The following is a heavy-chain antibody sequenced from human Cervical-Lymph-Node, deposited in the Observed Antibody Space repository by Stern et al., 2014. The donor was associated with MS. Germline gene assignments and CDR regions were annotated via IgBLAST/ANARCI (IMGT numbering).Heavy chain of an antibody. J-gene: IGHJ4*02. V-gene: IGHV3-30-3*01. CDR2: VSYDRSNK. D-gene: IGHD6-19*01. CDR3: ARAGTNGWYGSSYFDY. CDR1: GVTLTNYA. Sequence: VQLVESGGGVVQPGRSLRLSCEASGVTLTNYALHWVRQAPGKGLEWLAFVSYDRSNKYYADSAKGRFTISRDNSKNTVYLQMDSLRPEDTALYFCARAGTNGWYGSSYFDYWGQGTLVIVSS.